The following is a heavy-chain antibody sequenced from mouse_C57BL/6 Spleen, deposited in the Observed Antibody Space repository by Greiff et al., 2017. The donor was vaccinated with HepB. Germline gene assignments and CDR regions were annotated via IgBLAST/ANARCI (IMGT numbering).Heavy chain of an antibody. CDR2: ISYDGSN. D-gene: IGHD2-1*01. CDR3: ARENGNYGFDY. Sequence: ESGPGLVKPSQSLSLTCSVTGYSITSGYYWNWIRQFPGNKLEWMGYISYDGSNNYNPSLKNRISITRDTSKNQFFLKLNSVTTEDTATYYCARENGNYGFDYWGQGTTLTVSS. J-gene: IGHJ2*01. V-gene: IGHV3-6*01. CDR1: GYSITSGYY.